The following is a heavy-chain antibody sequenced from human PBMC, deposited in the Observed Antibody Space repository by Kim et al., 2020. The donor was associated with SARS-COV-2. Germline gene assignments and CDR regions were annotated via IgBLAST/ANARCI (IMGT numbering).Heavy chain of an antibody. D-gene: IGHD2-21*02. V-gene: IGHV3-23*01. Sequence: GGSLRLSCAASGFTFSSYAMSWVRQAPGKGLEWVSAISGSGGSTYYADSVKGRFTISRDNSKNTLYLQMNSLRAEDTAVYYCACYVVVTAIRAFDAFDIWGQGTMVTLSS. CDR3: ACYVVVTAIRAFDAFDI. CDR1: GFTFSSYA. J-gene: IGHJ3*02. CDR2: ISGSGGST.